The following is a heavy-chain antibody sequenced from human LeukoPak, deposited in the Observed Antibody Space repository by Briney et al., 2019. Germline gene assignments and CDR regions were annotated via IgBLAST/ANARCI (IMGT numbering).Heavy chain of an antibody. Sequence: SETLFLTCTVSGGSIINYYWSWIRQPAGTGLEWVGRIYVTGSTIYNPSLQSRLSMSVDTSKNQFSLRLTSVTAADTAVYFCARLKYYDSTGYNPGYYMDVWGKGIAVTVSS. CDR2: IYVTGST. V-gene: IGHV4-4*07. D-gene: IGHD3-22*01. J-gene: IGHJ6*03. CDR1: GGSIINYY. CDR3: ARLKYYDSTGYNPGYYMDV.